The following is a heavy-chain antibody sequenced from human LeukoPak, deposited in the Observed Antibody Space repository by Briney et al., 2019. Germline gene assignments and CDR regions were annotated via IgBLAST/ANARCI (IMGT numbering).Heavy chain of an antibody. D-gene: IGHD5-12*01. CDR2: IYSGGST. J-gene: IGHJ4*02. Sequence: GGSLRLSCAASGFTVSSNYMSWVRQAPGKGLEWVSVIYSGGSTYYADSVKGRFTISRDNSKNTLYLQMNSLRAEDTAVYYCARDNSGYDFYYFDYWGQGTLVTVSS. CDR1: GFTVSSNY. V-gene: IGHV3-66*01. CDR3: ARDNSGYDFYYFDY.